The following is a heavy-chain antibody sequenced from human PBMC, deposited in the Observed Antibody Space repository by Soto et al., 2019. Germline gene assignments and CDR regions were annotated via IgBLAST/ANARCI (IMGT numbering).Heavy chain of an antibody. V-gene: IGHV1-24*01. CDR3: ATLYCSGGSCCFDY. CDR2: SDPEDGET. D-gene: IGHD2-15*01. CDR1: GYTLTELS. J-gene: IGHJ4*02. Sequence: GASVKVSCKVSGYTLTELSMHWVRQAPGKGLEWMGGSDPEDGETIYAQKFQGRVTMTEDTSTDTAYMELSSLRSEDTAVYYCATLYCSGGSCCFDYWGQGTLVTVSS.